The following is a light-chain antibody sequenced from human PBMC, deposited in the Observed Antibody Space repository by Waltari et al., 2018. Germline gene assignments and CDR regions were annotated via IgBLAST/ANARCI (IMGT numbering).Light chain of an antibody. CDR2: GAS. V-gene: IGKV3-20*01. Sequence: EIVVTQSPGTLSLSPGERATLSCRDSQSGGSSYLAWYQQHPGQAPRLLSYGASSRATGIPDRFSGSGSGPAFPLTISRLEPEAFAVYYCQQYGSSYTFGQGTTLEI. CDR3: QQYGSSYT. CDR1: QSGGSSY. J-gene: IGKJ2*01.